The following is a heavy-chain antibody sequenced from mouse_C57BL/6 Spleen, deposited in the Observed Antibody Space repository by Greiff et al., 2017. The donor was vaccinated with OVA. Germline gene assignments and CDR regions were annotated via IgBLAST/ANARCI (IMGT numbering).Heavy chain of an antibody. CDR3: TTFYYDSPWFAY. V-gene: IGHV14-1*01. D-gene: IGHD2-4*01. CDR1: GFNIKDYY. CDR2: IDPEDGDT. J-gene: IGHJ3*01. Sequence: VQLQQSGAELVRPGASVKLSCTASGFNIKDYYMHWVKQRPEQGLEWIGRIDPEDGDTEYAPKFQGKATMTADTSSNTAYLQLSSLTSEDTAVDYCTTFYYDSPWFAYWGQGTLVTVSA.